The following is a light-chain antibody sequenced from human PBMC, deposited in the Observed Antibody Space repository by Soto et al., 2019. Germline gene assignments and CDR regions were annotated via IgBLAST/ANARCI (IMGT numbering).Light chain of an antibody. V-gene: IGLV2-14*01. Sequence: QSVLTQPASVSGSPGQSITISCTGTSSDVGGYNYVSWYQQHPGNAPKLMIYDVSNRPSGVSNRFSGSKSGNTASLTISGLQAEDEADYYCSSYTSSSTLEGVVFGGGTKLTVL. CDR2: DVS. CDR3: SSYTSSSTLEGVV. CDR1: SSDVGGYNY. J-gene: IGLJ2*01.